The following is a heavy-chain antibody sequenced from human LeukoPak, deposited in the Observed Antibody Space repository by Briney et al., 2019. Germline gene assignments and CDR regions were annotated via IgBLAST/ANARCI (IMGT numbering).Heavy chain of an antibody. D-gene: IGHD1-26*01. V-gene: IGHV3-23*01. CDR2: ISGSGGST. Sequence: PGGSLRLSCAASGFTSSSYAMGWVRQAPGKGLEWVSAISGSGGSTYYADSVKGRFTISRDNSKNTLYLQMNSLRAEDTAVYYCAKDYLLRGATAYYVDYWGQGNLVTVSS. CDR1: GFTSSSYA. CDR3: AKDYLLRGATAYYVDY. J-gene: IGHJ4*02.